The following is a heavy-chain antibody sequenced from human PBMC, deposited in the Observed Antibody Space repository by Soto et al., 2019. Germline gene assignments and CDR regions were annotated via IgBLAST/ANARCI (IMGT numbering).Heavy chain of an antibody. CDR3: ARSIAAGVNWFDP. CDR1: GFTFSSYW. J-gene: IGHJ5*02. Sequence: EVQLVESGGGLVQPGGSLRLSCAASGFTFSSYWMHWVRQAPGKGLVWVSRINSDGSSTSYADSVKGRLTISRDNAKNTLYLQMNSLRAEDTAVYYCARSIAAGVNWFDPWGQGTLVTVSS. V-gene: IGHV3-74*01. D-gene: IGHD2-15*01. CDR2: INSDGSST.